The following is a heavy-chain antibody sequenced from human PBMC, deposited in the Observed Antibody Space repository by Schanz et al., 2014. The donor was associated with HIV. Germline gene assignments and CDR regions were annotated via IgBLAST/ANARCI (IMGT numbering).Heavy chain of an antibody. CDR3: AKDGGSRGRRRGMDV. D-gene: IGHD3-16*01. J-gene: IGHJ6*02. CDR1: GFTFSNYG. V-gene: IGHV3-30*18. Sequence: QVQLVESGGGVVQPGRSLRLSCTASGFTFSNYGMHWVRQAPGKGLEWLAVTSNDGTKKHYADSVKGRFTISRDNSKNTLYLQINSLRIDDTAVYYCAKDGGSRGRRRGMDVWGQGTTVTVSS. CDR2: TSNDGTKK.